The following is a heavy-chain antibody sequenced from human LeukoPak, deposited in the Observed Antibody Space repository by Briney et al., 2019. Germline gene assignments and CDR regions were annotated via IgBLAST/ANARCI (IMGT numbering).Heavy chain of an antibody. CDR1: GYTFTTYY. V-gene: IGHV1-2*02. J-gene: IGHJ4*02. CDR3: VRENWYYDY. D-gene: IGHD1-7*01. Sequence: ASVKVSCKASGYTFTTYYMHWVRQAPGRGLEWMGWIYPKNGVTNYAQKFQGRVTMTRDTSIGIVYMEMSRLRPDDTAVYYCVRENWYYDYWGQGTLVTVSS. CDR2: IYPKNGVT.